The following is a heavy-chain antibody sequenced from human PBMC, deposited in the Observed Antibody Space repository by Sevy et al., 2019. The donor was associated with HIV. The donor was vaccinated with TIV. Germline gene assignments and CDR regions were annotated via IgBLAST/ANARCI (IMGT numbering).Heavy chain of an antibody. V-gene: IGHV3-21*01. CDR1: GLRFSNYN. J-gene: IGHJ6*02. CDR2: ISNSSSYI. CDR3: ASEKEQLVLWPYYGMDV. Sequence: GGYLRLSCAASGLRFSNYNMNWVRQAPGQGLEWVACISNSSSYIYYVDSVKGRFTMSRDNAKNSRYLQMNSLRAEDTAVYYCASEKEQLVLWPYYGMDVWGQGTTVTVSS. D-gene: IGHD6-13*01.